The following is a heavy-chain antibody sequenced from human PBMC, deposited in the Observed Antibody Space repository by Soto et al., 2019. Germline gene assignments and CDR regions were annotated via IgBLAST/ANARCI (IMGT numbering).Heavy chain of an antibody. J-gene: IGHJ5*02. Sequence: SVKVSCKASGGTFSSYAISWLRQAPGQGLEWMGGIIPIFGTANYAQKFQGRVTITADESTSTAYMELSSLRSEDTAVYYCARDRYSSSFRDPGFDPWGQGTLVTVAS. V-gene: IGHV1-69*13. CDR2: IIPIFGTA. CDR1: GGTFSSYA. CDR3: ARDRYSSSFRDPGFDP. D-gene: IGHD6-13*01.